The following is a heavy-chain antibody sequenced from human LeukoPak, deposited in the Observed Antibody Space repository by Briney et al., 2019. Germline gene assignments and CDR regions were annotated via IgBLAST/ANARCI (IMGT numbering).Heavy chain of an antibody. CDR3: ARGKHYYGSGSYSHLNWFDP. Sequence: GGSLRLSCAASGFTFSSYWMHWVRHAPGKGLVWVSRINSDGSSTSYADSVKGRFTISRDNAKNTLYLQMNSLRAEDTAVYYCARGKHYYGSGSYSHLNWFDPWGQGTLVTVSS. D-gene: IGHD3-10*01. J-gene: IGHJ5*02. CDR2: INSDGSST. V-gene: IGHV3-74*01. CDR1: GFTFSSYW.